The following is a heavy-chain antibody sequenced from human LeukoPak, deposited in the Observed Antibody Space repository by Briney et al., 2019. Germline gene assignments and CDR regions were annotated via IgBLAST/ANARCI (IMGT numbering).Heavy chain of an antibody. J-gene: IGHJ3*02. CDR3: ARTQVGSSPPHDAFDI. D-gene: IGHD3-10*01. Sequence: PSGTLSLTCAVSGGSISSSNWWSWVRQPPGKGLEWIGQIYHSGSTNYNPSLKSRVTISVDTSKNQFSLKLSSVTAADTAVYYCARTQVGSSPPHDAFDIWGQGTMVTVSS. CDR1: GGSISSSNW. CDR2: IYHSGST. V-gene: IGHV4-4*02.